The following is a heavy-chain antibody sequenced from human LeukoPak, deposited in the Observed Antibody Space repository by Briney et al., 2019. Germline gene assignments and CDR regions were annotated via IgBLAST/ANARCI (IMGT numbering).Heavy chain of an antibody. V-gene: IGHV2-70*11. CDR3: ARTTYPTTGYYQINYFDY. D-gene: IGHD3-9*01. Sequence: SGPALVKPTQTLTLTCTFSGFSLSTSGMCVSWIRQPPGKALEWLARIDWDDDKYYSTSLKTRLTISKDTSKNQVVLTMTNMDPVDTATYYCARTTYPTTGYYQINYFDYWGQGTLVTVSS. CDR2: IDWDDDK. J-gene: IGHJ4*02. CDR1: GFSLSTSGMC.